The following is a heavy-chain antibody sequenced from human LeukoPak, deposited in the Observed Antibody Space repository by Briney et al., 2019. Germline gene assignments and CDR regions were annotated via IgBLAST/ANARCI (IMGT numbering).Heavy chain of an antibody. CDR1: GFTFSSNY. CDR3: ARDGDYYYGLDV. CDR2: IYSGGAT. J-gene: IGHJ6*02. V-gene: IGHV3-53*01. Sequence: GGSLRLSCAASGFTFSSNYMNWVRQAPGKGLEWVSVIYSGGATYYADSVKGRFTLSRDSSKNTLYLQMDILRAEDTAIYYCARDGDYYYGLDVWGQGTTVTVSS. D-gene: IGHD4-17*01.